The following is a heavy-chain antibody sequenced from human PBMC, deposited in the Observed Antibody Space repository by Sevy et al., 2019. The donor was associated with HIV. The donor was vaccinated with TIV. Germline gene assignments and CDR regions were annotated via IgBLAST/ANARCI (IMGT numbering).Heavy chain of an antibody. CDR3: ASLKCDVVGTASIGWFDP. J-gene: IGHJ5*02. CDR1: GFTFSSYA. V-gene: IGHV3-23*01. CDR2: ISGSGGST. D-gene: IGHD2-21*02. Sequence: GGSLRLSCAASGFTFSSYAMSWVRQAPGKGLEWVSAISGSGGSTYYADSVKSQFTISRDNSKNTLYMQMNSLRAEDTAVYYCASLKCDVVGTASIGWFDPWGQGTLVTVSS.